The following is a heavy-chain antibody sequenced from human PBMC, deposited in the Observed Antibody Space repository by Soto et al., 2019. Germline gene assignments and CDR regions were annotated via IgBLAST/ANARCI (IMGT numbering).Heavy chain of an antibody. J-gene: IGHJ5*02. CDR1: GGSISSYY. V-gene: IGHV4-59*12. D-gene: IGHD2-15*01. CDR3: ARGLNRLGDIVVVVAATRGWFDP. CDR2: INYSGST. Sequence: SETLSLTCTVSGGSISSYYWSWIRQPPGKGLEWIGYINYSGSTNYNPSLKSRVTISVDTSKNQFSLKLSSVTAADTAVYYCARGLNRLGDIVVVVAATRGWFDPWGQGTLVTVSS.